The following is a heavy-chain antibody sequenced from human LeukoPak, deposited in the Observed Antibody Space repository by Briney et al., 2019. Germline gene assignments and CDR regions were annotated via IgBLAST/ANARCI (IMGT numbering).Heavy chain of an antibody. D-gene: IGHD6-13*01. CDR1: VGTFSTYD. V-gene: IGHV1-69*04. CDR3: ARVPKGSSWPYYFDY. CDR2: IVPILGTA. Sequence: SVKVSCKASVGTFSTYDISWMRQAPGQGLEWVGRIVPILGTANYAQNFQGRVTITADRSTTTAYMELSSLRSEDTAVYYCARVPKGSSWPYYFDYWGQGTLVTVSS. J-gene: IGHJ4*02.